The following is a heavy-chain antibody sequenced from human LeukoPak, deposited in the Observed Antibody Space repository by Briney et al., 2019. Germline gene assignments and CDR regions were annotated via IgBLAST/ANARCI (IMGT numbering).Heavy chain of an antibody. D-gene: IGHD6-13*01. CDR2: IANDGRDK. Sequence: GRSLRLSCAASGFTFSDYGMPWVRQAPGKGLEWVAVIANDGRDKKYADSVRGRITISRDNAKNTVYLQMNSLRAEDTAVFYCVKDMKIKAAGYYFDYWGQGTLVTVSS. V-gene: IGHV3-30*18. J-gene: IGHJ4*02. CDR3: VKDMKIKAAGYYFDY. CDR1: GFTFSDYG.